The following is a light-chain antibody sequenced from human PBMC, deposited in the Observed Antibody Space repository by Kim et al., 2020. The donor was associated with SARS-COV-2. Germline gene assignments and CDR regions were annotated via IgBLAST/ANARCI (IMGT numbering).Light chain of an antibody. J-gene: IGLJ2*01. Sequence: VYPGQTASITCSGDKLGDKYACWYQQKPGQSPVLVIYQDSKRPSGIPERFSGSNSGNTATLTISGTQAMDEADYYCQAWDSSTVVFGGGTQLTVL. CDR3: QAWDSSTVV. CDR2: QDS. CDR1: KLGDKY. V-gene: IGLV3-1*01.